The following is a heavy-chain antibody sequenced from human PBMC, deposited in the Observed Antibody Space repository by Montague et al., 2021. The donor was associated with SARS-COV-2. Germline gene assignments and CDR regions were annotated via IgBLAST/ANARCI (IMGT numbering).Heavy chain of an antibody. CDR2: INHSGST. Sequence: SETLSLTCAVYGGSFSGYYWSWIRQPPGKGLEWTGEINHSGSTNXXPSLKCRVTISVDTSKNQFSLKLSSVTAADTAVYYCARGRRILLWFGELLSGGDYYGMDVWGQGTTVTVSS. J-gene: IGHJ6*02. CDR1: GGSFSGYY. CDR3: ARGRRILLWFGELLSGGDYYGMDV. V-gene: IGHV4-34*01. D-gene: IGHD3-10*01.